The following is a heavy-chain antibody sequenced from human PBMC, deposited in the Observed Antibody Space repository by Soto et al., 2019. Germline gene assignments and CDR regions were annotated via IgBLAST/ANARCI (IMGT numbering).Heavy chain of an antibody. CDR1: GFTFSSYA. J-gene: IGHJ4*02. Sequence: GGSLRLSCAASGFTFSSYAMSWVRQAPGKGLEWVSAISGSGGSTYYADSVKGRFTISRDNSKNTLYLQMNSLRAEDTAVYYCAKSMYRYCSSTSCYGRDYWGQGTLVTVSS. CDR3: AKSMYRYCSSTSCYGRDY. V-gene: IGHV3-23*01. CDR2: ISGSGGST. D-gene: IGHD2-2*01.